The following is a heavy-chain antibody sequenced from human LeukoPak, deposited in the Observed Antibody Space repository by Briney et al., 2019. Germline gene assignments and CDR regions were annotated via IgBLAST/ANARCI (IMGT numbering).Heavy chain of an antibody. J-gene: IGHJ4*02. CDR2: INHSGST. D-gene: IGHD3-10*01. V-gene: IGHV4-34*01. CDR3: VRDRELTY. CDR1: GGSFSGYY. Sequence: SETLSLTCAVYGGSFSGYYWSWIRQPPGKGLEWIGEINHSGSTNYNPSLKSRVTISVDTSKNQFSLRLSSVTAADTAVYFCVRDRELTYWGQGTLITVSS.